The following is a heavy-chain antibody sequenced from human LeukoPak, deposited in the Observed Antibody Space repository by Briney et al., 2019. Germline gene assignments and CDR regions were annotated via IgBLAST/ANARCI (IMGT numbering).Heavy chain of an antibody. Sequence: GGFLRLSCVASGFTFSNYNMNWVRQAPGKGLEWVSYISSSTTTIYYGDSVKGRFTISRDNANNSLFLQMNSLRAEDTAVYYCARRQRFGPFDAFDIWGQGTMVTVSS. V-gene: IGHV3-48*01. D-gene: IGHD3-16*01. J-gene: IGHJ3*02. CDR3: ARRQRFGPFDAFDI. CDR1: GFTFSNYN. CDR2: ISSSTTTI.